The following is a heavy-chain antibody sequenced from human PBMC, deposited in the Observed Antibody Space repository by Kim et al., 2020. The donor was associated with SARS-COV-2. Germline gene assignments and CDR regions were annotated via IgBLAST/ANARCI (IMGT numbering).Heavy chain of an antibody. Sequence: GGSLRLSCAASGFTFSSYAMHWVRQAPGKGLEYVSAISSNGGSTYYADSVKGRFTISRDNSKNTLYLQMSSLRAEDTAVYYCTLLSRGPHAFDIWGQGTMVTVAA. CDR1: GFTFSSYA. V-gene: IGHV3-64D*09. CDR2: ISSNGGST. J-gene: IGHJ3*02. CDR3: TLLSRGPHAFDI.